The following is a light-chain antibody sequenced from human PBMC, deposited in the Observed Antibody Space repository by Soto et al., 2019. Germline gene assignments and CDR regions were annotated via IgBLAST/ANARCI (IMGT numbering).Light chain of an antibody. J-gene: IGKJ1*01. CDR3: MQALQAPGT. CDR1: QSLRHSNGFYH. V-gene: IGKV2-28*01. CDR2: LGP. Sequence: IVMTQSPPSLTVTPGEPASISCRSSQSLRHSNGFYHLDWSLQKPGQSPQLLLYLGPNRPSGVPDRLSGSGAGTDVVHRSSRVAAEDVGDYYCMQALQAPGTFGQVTKVDIK.